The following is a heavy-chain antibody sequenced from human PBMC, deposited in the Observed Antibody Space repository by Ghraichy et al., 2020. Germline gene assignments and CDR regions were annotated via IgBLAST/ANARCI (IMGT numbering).Heavy chain of an antibody. Sequence: GGSLRLSCAASGFTFSSYEMNWVRQAPGKGLEWVSYISSSGSTIYYADSVKGRFTISRDNAKNSLFLQMNSLRAEDTAVYYCARSSPYGGNSGFDYWGQGTLVTVSS. CDR3: ARSSPYGGNSGFDY. CDR1: GFTFSSYE. D-gene: IGHD4-23*01. CDR2: ISSSGSTI. J-gene: IGHJ4*02. V-gene: IGHV3-48*03.